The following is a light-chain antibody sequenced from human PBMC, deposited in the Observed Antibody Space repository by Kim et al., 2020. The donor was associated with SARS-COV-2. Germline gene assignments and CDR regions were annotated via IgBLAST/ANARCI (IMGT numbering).Light chain of an antibody. CDR1: QSVSSSY. J-gene: IGKJ1*01. CDR2: GAS. CDR3: QQYGSSPT. V-gene: IGKV3-20*01. Sequence: EIVLTQSPGTLSLSPGERATLSCRASQSVSSSYLAWYQQKPGQGPRLLIYGASSRATGIPDRFSGSGSGTDFTLTISRLEPEDFAVYYCQQYGSSPTFGQGTKVDIK.